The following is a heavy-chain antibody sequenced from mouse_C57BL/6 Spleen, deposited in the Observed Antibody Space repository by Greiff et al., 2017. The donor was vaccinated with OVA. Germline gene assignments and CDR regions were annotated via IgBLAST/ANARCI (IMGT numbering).Heavy chain of an antibody. CDR2: IDPSDSET. CDR1: GYTFTSYW. Sequence: VQLQQPGAELVRPGSSVKLSCKASGYTFTSYWMHWVKQRPIQGLEWIGNIDPSDSETHYNQKFKDKATLTVDKSSSTAYMQLSSLTSEDSAVYYCARSRIGYSNYAVDYWGQGTTLTVSS. J-gene: IGHJ2*01. V-gene: IGHV1-52*01. CDR3: ARSRIGYSNYAVDY. D-gene: IGHD2-5*01.